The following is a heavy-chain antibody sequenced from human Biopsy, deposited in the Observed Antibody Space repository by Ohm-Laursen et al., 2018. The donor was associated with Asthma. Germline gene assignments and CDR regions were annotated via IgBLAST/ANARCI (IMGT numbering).Heavy chain of an antibody. CDR2: ISPIFGSS. V-gene: IGHV1-69*06. Sequence: ASVKVSCKASGGMFGNYAISWVRQAPGLGLEWMGGISPIFGSSNYAQRFQGRVTITADIFTRTVYMELSGLRFEDTAVYYCARGYSGTDRIVYYYSGMEVWGQGTTVTVSS. CDR3: ARGYSGTDRIVYYYSGMEV. D-gene: IGHD5-12*01. J-gene: IGHJ6*02. CDR1: GGMFGNYA.